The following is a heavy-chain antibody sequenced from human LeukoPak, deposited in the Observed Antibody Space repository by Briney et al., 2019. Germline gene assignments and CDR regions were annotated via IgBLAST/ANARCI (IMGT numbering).Heavy chain of an antibody. Sequence: PGGSLRLSCAASGFTFSDYYMSWIRQAPGKGLEWVSYISSSGSTIYYADSVKGRFTISRDNSKNTLYLQMNSLRAEDTAVYYCARVPAVKKAFDIWGQGTMVTVSS. J-gene: IGHJ3*02. D-gene: IGHD2-15*01. CDR3: ARVPAVKKAFDI. CDR2: ISSSGSTI. V-gene: IGHV3-11*04. CDR1: GFTFSDYY.